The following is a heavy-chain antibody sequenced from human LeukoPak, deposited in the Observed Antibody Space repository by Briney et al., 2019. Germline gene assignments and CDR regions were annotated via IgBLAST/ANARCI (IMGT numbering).Heavy chain of an antibody. CDR3: VRDPAYTYDYFDY. CDR2: ISSSGSTI. V-gene: IGHV3-48*03. J-gene: IGHJ4*02. D-gene: IGHD5-18*01. CDR1: GFTFSSSE. Sequence: GGSLRLSCAASGFTFSSSEMNWVRQAPGKGLEWVSYISSSGSTIYYADSVKGRFTISRDNAKNSLYLQMNSLRAEDTAVYYCVRDPAYTYDYFDYWGQGTLVTVSS.